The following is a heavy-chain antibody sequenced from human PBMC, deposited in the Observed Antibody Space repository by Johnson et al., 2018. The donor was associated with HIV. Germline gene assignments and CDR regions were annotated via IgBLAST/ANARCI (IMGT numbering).Heavy chain of an antibody. CDR1: GFTVSSNY. CDR3: AREGGYSGYEGVGHTNDAFDI. J-gene: IGHJ3*02. D-gene: IGHD5-12*01. Sequence: VLLVESGGGLIQPGGSLRLSCAASGFTVSSNYMSWVRQAPGKGLEWVSVIYRGGSTYDADTVKVRFNISRDNSKNTLYLQMNSLRAEDTAVYYCAREGGYSGYEGVGHTNDAFDIWGQGTMVTVSS. CDR2: IYRGGST. V-gene: IGHV3-53*01.